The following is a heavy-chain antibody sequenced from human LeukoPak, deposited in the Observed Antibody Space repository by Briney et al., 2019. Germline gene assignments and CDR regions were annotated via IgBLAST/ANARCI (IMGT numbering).Heavy chain of an antibody. J-gene: IGHJ4*02. CDR2: IIPIFGTA. D-gene: IGHD2-8*01. CDR1: GGTFSSYA. V-gene: IGHV1-69*05. CDR3: ARPPNNGVHRFDY. Sequence: ASVKVSCKASGGTFSSYAISWVRQAPGQGLEWMGGIIPIFGTANYAQKFQGRVTMTRDTSTSTVYMELSSLRSEDTAVYYCARPPNNGVHRFDYWGQGTLVTVSS.